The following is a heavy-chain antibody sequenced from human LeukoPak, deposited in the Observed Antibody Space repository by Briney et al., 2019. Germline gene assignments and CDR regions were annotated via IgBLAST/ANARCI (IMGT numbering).Heavy chain of an antibody. Sequence: ASVKVSCKASGYTFTSYGISWVRQAPGQGLEWMGWISAYNGNTNYAQKLQGRVTMTTDTSTSTAYMELRSLRSDDTAVYYCARDPGIVPMVYAPSYYYGMDVWGQGTTVTVSS. D-gene: IGHD2-8*01. J-gene: IGHJ6*02. CDR2: ISAYNGNT. CDR1: GYTFTSYG. V-gene: IGHV1-18*01. CDR3: ARDPGIVPMVYAPSYYYGMDV.